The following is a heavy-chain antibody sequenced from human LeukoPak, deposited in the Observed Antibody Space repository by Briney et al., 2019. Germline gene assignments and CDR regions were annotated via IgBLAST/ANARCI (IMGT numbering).Heavy chain of an antibody. V-gene: IGHV3-30*18. CDR1: GFTFSSYG. D-gene: IGHD6-13*01. Sequence: GRSLRLSCAASGFTFSSYGMHWVRQAPGKGLEWVAVISYDGSNKYYADSVKGRFTISRDNSKNTLYLQMNSLRAEDTAVYYCAKDGSIAAAGTSWFDPWGQGTLVTVSS. CDR3: AKDGSIAAAGTSWFDP. J-gene: IGHJ5*02. CDR2: ISYDGSNK.